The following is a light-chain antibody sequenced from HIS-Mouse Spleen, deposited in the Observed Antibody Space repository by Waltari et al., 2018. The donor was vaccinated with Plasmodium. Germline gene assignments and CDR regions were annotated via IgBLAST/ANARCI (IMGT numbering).Light chain of an antibody. Sequence: QSALTQPASVSGSPGQSTTISCTGTSSDVGRYNLFSWYQQHPGKAPKLMIYEGSKRPSGVSNRFSGSKSGNTASLTISGLQAEDEADYYCCSYAGSRMVFGGGTKLTVL. CDR1: SSDVGRYNL. J-gene: IGLJ2*01. CDR3: CSYAGSRMV. V-gene: IGLV2-23*01. CDR2: EGS.